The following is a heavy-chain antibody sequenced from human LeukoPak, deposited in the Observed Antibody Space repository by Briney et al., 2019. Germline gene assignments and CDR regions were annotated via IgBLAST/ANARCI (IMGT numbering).Heavy chain of an antibody. J-gene: IGHJ3*02. V-gene: IGHV4-59*02. Sequence: SETLSLTCTVSGASVTDYYWSWIRQPPGKGLEWIGYIYYSGSTNYNPSLKSRVTISVDTSKNQFSLKLSSVTAADTAVYYCARGARDGYNENYDAFDIWGQGTMVTVSS. CDR2: IYYSGST. CDR3: ARGARDGYNENYDAFDI. D-gene: IGHD5-24*01. CDR1: GASVTDYY.